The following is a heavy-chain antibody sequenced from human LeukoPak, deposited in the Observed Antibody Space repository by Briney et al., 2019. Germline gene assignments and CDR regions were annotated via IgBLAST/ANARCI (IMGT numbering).Heavy chain of an antibody. CDR3: AREVGYSSSYYGRFDP. CDR1: GYTFTGYY. CDR2: VNPNNGVP. J-gene: IGHJ5*02. Sequence: ASVKVSCKASGYTFTGYYMHLVRQAPGQGLEWVGRVNPNNGVPNYAQKFQGRVTMTRDTAISTFYMELSSLRSDDTAVYFCAREVGYSSSYYGRFDPWGQGTLVIVSS. V-gene: IGHV1-2*06. D-gene: IGHD2-2*01.